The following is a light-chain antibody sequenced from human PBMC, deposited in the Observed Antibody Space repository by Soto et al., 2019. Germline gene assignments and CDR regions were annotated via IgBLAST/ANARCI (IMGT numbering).Light chain of an antibody. Sequence: DIQLTQSPASLSASVGDRDTITCRASDNIGSNLNWYQHQTGTAPKLLIYAASSLQGGVPSRFSGSGYGTQFTLTISGLQTEDFATYYCQQSYKILTFGGGTKVDIK. V-gene: IGKV1-39*01. CDR2: AAS. CDR3: QQSYKILT. J-gene: IGKJ4*01. CDR1: DNIGSN.